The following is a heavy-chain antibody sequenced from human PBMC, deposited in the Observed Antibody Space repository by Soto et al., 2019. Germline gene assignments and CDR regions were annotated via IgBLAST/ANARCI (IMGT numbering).Heavy chain of an antibody. J-gene: IGHJ6*02. Sequence: QVQLQESGPGLVKPSQTLSLTCSVSGGSISSGGYYWSWIHQPPGKGLEWIGYIYYSANTHYNPSLKGRVSISADTSKSQFSLNLSSVTAADTAVYYCARSGGNSYYYGMDVWGQGTTVTVSS. CDR2: IYYSANT. CDR1: GGSISSGGYY. D-gene: IGHD3-10*01. V-gene: IGHV4-31*02. CDR3: ARSGGNSYYYGMDV.